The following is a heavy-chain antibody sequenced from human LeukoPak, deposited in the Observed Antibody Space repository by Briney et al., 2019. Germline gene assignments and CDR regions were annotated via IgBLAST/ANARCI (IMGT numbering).Heavy chain of an antibody. CDR3: AKKFMGSGTPTPFDY. Sequence: PGGSLRLSCAASRFTFNTYWMSWVRQAPGKGLEWVAFIRYDGNNKYYADSVKGRFTISRDNSKNTLYLQMNSLRAEDTAVYYCAKKFMGSGTPTPFDYWGQGTLVTVSS. J-gene: IGHJ4*02. V-gene: IGHV3-30*02. D-gene: IGHD3-10*01. CDR2: IRYDGNNK. CDR1: RFTFNTYW.